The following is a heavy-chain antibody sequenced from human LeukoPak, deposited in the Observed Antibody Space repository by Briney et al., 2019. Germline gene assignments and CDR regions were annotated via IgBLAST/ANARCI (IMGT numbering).Heavy chain of an antibody. CDR2: ISSSSSYI. Sequence: PGGSLRLSCAASGFTFSSYSMNWVRQAPGKGLEWVSSISSSSSYIYYADSVKGRFTNSRDNAKNSLYLQMNSLRAEDTAVYYCARGNSGYRPSGYWGQGTLVTVSS. V-gene: IGHV3-21*04. D-gene: IGHD5-12*01. J-gene: IGHJ4*02. CDR3: ARGNSGYRPSGY. CDR1: GFTFSSYS.